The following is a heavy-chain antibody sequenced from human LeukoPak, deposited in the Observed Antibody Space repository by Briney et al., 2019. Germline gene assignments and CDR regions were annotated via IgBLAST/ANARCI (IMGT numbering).Heavy chain of an antibody. V-gene: IGHV4-39*07. CDR3: VRVAVAGTKYYYYYYMDV. J-gene: IGHJ6*03. D-gene: IGHD6-19*01. Sequence: SETLSLTCTVSGVSISSSNSYWGWIRQPPGKGLEWIGSIYYSGNTYYNASLKSQVSISIDTSKNQFSLKLSSVTAADTAVYYCVRVAVAGTKYYYYYYMDVWGKGTTVTVSS. CDR2: IYYSGNT. CDR1: GVSISSSNSY.